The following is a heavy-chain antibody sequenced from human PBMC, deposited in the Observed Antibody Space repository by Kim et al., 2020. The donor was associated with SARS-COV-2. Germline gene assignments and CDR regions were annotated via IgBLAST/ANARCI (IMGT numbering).Heavy chain of an antibody. CDR1: KFTFSSYD. CDR2: ISGSGSDI. V-gene: IGHV3-21*01. CDR3: ARDLTATRDV. J-gene: IGHJ6*02. Sequence: GGSLRLSCAASKFTFSSYDMNWVRQAPGKGLEWVSSISGSGSDIYYADSVKGRFTISRDNAKNSVYLQMNSLRAEDTAVYYCARDLTATRDVWCQGTTVT.